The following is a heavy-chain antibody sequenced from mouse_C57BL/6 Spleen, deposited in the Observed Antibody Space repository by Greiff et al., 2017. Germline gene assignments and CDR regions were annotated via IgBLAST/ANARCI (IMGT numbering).Heavy chain of an antibody. D-gene: IGHD2-5*01. CDR3: ARSTYYSNYGRYAMDY. J-gene: IGHJ4*01. V-gene: IGHV1-82*01. CDR2: IYPGDGDT. Sequence: VQLVESGPELVKPGASVKISCKASGYAFSSSWMNWVKQRPGKGLEWIGRIYPGDGDTNYNGKFKGKATLTADKSSSTAYMQLSSLTSEDSAVYFCARSTYYSNYGRYAMDYWGQGTSVTVSS. CDR1: GYAFSSSW.